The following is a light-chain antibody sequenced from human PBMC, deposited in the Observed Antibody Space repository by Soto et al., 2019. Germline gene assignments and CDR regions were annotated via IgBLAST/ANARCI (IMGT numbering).Light chain of an antibody. Sequence: TQMTQSPLSLSASVGEKIIITCQASRDVGSDVSWYQQKPGQAPKLVIYAASNLYTGVPSRFSGRRSGTEFTLTISSLQPEDFASYYCLQDYGDSWTFGQGTKVEIE. V-gene: IGKV1-6*01. J-gene: IGKJ1*01. CDR1: RDVGSD. CDR3: LQDYGDSWT. CDR2: AAS.